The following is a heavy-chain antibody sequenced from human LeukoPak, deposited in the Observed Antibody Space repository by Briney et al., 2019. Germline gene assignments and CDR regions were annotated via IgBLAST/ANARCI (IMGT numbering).Heavy chain of an antibody. CDR1: GFKFSDYY. Sequence: PGGSLRLSCAASGFKFSDYYMTWIRQAPAKGLEWVSYISNSSDSIYYADSVEGRFTISRDNAKNSLYLQMNSLRAEDTAVYYCAREGRRPAYYYYYMDVWGKGTTVTISS. CDR3: AREGRRPAYYYYYMDV. V-gene: IGHV3-11*01. CDR2: ISNSSDSI. J-gene: IGHJ6*03.